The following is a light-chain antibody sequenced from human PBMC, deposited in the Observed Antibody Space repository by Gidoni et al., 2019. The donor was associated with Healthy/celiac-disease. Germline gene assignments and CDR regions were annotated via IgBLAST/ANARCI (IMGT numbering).Light chain of an antibody. CDR1: SSDVGSYNL. J-gene: IGLJ2*01. Sequence: QSALTQPASVSVSPGQSITISCTGNSSDVGSYNLVSWYQQHPGKAPKLMIYEVSKRPSGVSNRFSGSKSGNTASLTISGLQAEDEADYYCCSYAGSSTFVFGGGTKLTVL. CDR3: CSYAGSSTFV. V-gene: IGLV2-23*02. CDR2: EVS.